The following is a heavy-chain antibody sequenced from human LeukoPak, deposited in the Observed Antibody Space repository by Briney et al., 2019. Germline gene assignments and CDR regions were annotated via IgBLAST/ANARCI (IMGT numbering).Heavy chain of an antibody. D-gene: IGHD3-10*01. J-gene: IGHJ6*03. CDR1: GFTFSSYS. CDR3: ARDELGVRGVPYYYYYMDV. CDR2: ISGSNSYI. V-gene: IGHV3-21*01. Sequence: GGSLRLSCAASGFTFSSYSMSWVRQAPGKGLEWVSSISGSNSYIYYADSMKGRFTISRDNAKNSLYLQMNSLRAEDTAVYYCARDELGVRGVPYYYYYMDVWGKGTTVTVSS.